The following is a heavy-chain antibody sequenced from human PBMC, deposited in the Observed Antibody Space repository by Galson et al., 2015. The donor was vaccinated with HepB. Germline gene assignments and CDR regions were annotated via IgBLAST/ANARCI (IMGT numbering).Heavy chain of an antibody. V-gene: IGHV3-30*18. CDR1: GFTFSSYG. CDR3: AKDGRSFDY. CDR2: ISYDGSNK. J-gene: IGHJ4*02. Sequence: SLRLSCAASGFTFSSYGMHWVRQAPGKGLEWVAVISYDGSNKYYADSVKGRFTISRDNSKNTLYLQMNSLRAEDTAVYYCAKDGRSFDYWGQGTLVTVSS.